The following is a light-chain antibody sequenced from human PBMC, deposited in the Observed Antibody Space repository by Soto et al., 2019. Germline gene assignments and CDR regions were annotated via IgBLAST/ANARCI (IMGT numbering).Light chain of an antibody. CDR3: LSYTGGSTDVV. CDR2: EVT. V-gene: IGLV2-14*01. CDR1: SSDVATYNY. J-gene: IGLJ2*01. Sequence: QSALTQPASVSGSPGQPITISCTGTSSDVATYNYVSWYQQHPGKGPKLLIYEVTNRPSGVSNRFSGSKSGNTASLTISGLQAEDEADYYCLSYTGGSTDVVFGGGTKLTVL.